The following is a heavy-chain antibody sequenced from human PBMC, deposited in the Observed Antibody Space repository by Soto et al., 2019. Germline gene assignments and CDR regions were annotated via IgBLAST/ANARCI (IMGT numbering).Heavy chain of an antibody. CDR1: RFTFGGYD. V-gene: IGHV3-23*01. CDR2: ITGNAANT. J-gene: IGHJ4*02. CDR3: ARAARACGGDCYSSYFVS. Sequence: PGGSLRLSCSASRFTFGGYDMSWVRQAPGKGLECLSGITGNAANTVYADSVKGRFTISRDISKNALYLQLNSLRAEATDVYFCARAARACGGDCYSSYFVSWCQGALVTVSS. D-gene: IGHD2-21*02.